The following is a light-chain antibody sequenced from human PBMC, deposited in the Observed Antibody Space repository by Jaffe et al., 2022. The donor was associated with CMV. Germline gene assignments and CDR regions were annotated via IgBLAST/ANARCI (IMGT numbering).Light chain of an antibody. J-gene: IGKJ4*01. V-gene: IGKV2-29*03. CDR3: MQGIHIPPT. CDR1: QSLLHRDGRTY. Sequence: IVVTQAPVFLSVTPGQSASIFCKSSQSLLHRDGRTYLYWYLQRPGQSPHPLIYEVSNRFSGVSDRFSGSGSGTDFTLKISRVEADDVGVYHCMQGIHIPPTFGGGTKVELK. CDR2: EVS.